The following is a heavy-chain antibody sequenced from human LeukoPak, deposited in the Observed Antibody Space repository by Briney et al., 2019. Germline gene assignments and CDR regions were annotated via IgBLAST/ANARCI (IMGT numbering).Heavy chain of an antibody. CDR2: ISVSDDST. J-gene: IGHJ4*02. D-gene: IGHD2-2*01. CDR1: GFTSSDYT. CDR3: ARDRYCVSTNCPYDF. V-gene: IGHV3-23*01. Sequence: GGSLRLSCAASGFTSSDYTMNWVRQSPGKGLEWVSGISVSDDSTYYADSVKGRFTISRDKSNNMLHLQMNSLRAKDTAVYYCARDRYCVSTNCPYDFWGQGTPVTVSS.